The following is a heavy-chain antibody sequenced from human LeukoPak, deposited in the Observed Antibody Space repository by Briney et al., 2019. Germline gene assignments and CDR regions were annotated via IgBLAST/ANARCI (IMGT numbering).Heavy chain of an antibody. V-gene: IGHV3-48*01. CDR3: ARDEGYCTNGVCITGVDY. CDR1: GFTFSSYS. CDR2: ISSSSSTI. Sequence: PGGSLRLSCAASGFTFSSYSMNWVRQAPGKGLEWVSYISSSSSTIYYADSVKGRFTISRDNAKKSLYLQMNSLRAEDTAVYYCARDEGYCTNGVCITGVDYWGQGTLVTVSS. D-gene: IGHD2-8*01. J-gene: IGHJ4*02.